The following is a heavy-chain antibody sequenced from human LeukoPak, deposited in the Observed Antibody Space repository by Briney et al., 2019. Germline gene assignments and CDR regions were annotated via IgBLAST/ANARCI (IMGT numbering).Heavy chain of an antibody. Sequence: SETLSLTCAVYGGSFSGYYWSWIRQPPGKGLEWIGEINHSGSTNYNPSLKSRVTISVDTSKNQFSLKLSSVTAADTAVYYCAIGGDCSGTSCYSWGQGTLVTVSS. CDR3: AIGGDCSGTSCYS. CDR2: INHSGST. J-gene: IGHJ4*02. V-gene: IGHV4-34*01. D-gene: IGHD2-2*02. CDR1: GGSFSGYY.